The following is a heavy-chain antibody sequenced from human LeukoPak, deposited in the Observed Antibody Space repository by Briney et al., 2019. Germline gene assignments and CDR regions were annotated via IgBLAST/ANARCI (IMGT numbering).Heavy chain of an antibody. J-gene: IGHJ5*02. V-gene: IGHV1-46*01. CDR1: GYTFTSYY. Sequence: ASVKVSCKASGYTFTSYYMHWVRQAPGQGLEWMGIINPSGGSTSYAQKFQGRVTMTRDMPTSTVYMELSSLRSEDTAAYYCARAPTRVRWFDPWGQGTLVTVSS. CDR3: ARAPTRVRWFDP. CDR2: INPSGGST.